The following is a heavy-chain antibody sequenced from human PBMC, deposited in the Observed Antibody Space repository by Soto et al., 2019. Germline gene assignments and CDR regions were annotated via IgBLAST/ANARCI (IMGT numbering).Heavy chain of an antibody. J-gene: IGHJ4*02. CDR3: ARDSGVIDPYYFDY. CDR1: GGSISSGGYY. D-gene: IGHD3-16*02. V-gene: IGHV4-31*03. CDR2: IYYSGST. Sequence: SETLSLTCTVSGGSISSGGYYWSWIRQHPGKGLEWIGYIYYSGSTYYNPSLKSRVTISVDTSKNQFSLKLSSVTAADTAVYYCARDSGVIDPYYFDYWGQGTLVTVSS.